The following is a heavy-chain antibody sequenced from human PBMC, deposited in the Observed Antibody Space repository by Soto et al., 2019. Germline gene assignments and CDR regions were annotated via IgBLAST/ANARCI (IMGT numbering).Heavy chain of an antibody. J-gene: IGHJ4*02. CDR1: GGSISSGGYY. CDR2: IYYSGST. Sequence: SETLSLTCTVSGGSISSGGYYWSWIRQHPGKGLEWIGYIYYSGSTYYNPSLKSRVTISVDTSKNQFSLKLSSVTAADTAVYYCARVYNWNHSLWGQGTLVTVSS. CDR3: ARVYNWNHSL. D-gene: IGHD1-1*01. V-gene: IGHV4-31*03.